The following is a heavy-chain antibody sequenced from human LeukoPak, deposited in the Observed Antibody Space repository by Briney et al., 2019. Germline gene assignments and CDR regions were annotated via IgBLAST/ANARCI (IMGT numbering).Heavy chain of an antibody. CDR2: FHTSGST. J-gene: IGHJ4*02. Sequence: PSETLSLTCTVSGGSISSGSYYWRWIRQPAGKGLEWIGRFHTSGSTYYNPSLRSRVTISVDTSQNQFSLKLGSVTAADTAVYYCARDLDGDYDSYSFDYWGQGILVTVSS. D-gene: IGHD2-21*02. CDR3: ARDLDGDYDSYSFDY. CDR1: GGSISSGSYY. V-gene: IGHV4-61*02.